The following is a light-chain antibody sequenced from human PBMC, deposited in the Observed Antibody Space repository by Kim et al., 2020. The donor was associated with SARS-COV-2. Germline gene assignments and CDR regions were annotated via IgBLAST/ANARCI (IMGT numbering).Light chain of an antibody. CDR3: NSRDSGSKLWV. CDR1: RISNYY. Sequence: AVEQTVRITWQGDRISNYYASWYQQKPGQAPVLVIYNKNNRPSRIPDRFSGSSSGDTASLTITGAEAEDEADYYYNSRDSGSKLWVFGGGTKLTVL. CDR2: NKN. J-gene: IGLJ3*02. V-gene: IGLV3-19*01.